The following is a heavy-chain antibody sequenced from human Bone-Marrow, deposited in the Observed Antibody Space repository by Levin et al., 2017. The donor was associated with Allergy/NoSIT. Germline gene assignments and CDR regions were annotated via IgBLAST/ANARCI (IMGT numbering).Heavy chain of an antibody. Sequence: SETLSLTCTVSGGTVISGTFYWNWIRQSAGKGLEWIGRIYSSGSTNYNPSLESRVTMSLDTSTNQFSLRPASVTAAAAAIYYCARAEEDWQTDDAFDIWGQGTMVTVSS. J-gene: IGHJ3*02. V-gene: IGHV4-61*02. CDR3: ARAEEDWQTDDAFDI. D-gene: IGHD1-14*01. CDR2: IYSSGST. CDR1: GGTVISGTFY.